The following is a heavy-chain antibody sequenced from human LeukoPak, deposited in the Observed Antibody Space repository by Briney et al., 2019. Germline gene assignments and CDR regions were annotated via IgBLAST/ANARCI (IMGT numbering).Heavy chain of an antibody. CDR3: AKEFNRGLPDY. CDR2: ISYDGSNE. D-gene: IGHD2-21*01. V-gene: IGHV3-30*18. Sequence: GGSLRLSCAASGFTFSTYVMHWVRQAPGKGLEWVAVISYDGSNEYYADSVKGRFTISRDNSKNTLYLQMSSLRAEDTAVYYCAKEFNRGLPDYWGQGTLVTVSS. CDR1: GFTFSTYV. J-gene: IGHJ4*02.